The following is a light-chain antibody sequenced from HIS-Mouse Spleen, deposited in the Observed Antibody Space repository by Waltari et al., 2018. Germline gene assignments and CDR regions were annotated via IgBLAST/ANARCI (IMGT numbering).Light chain of an antibody. V-gene: IGLV2-11*01. J-gene: IGLJ2*01. CDR1: SSDVGGYNY. Sequence: QSALTQPRPVSGSPGQSVTISCPGTSSDVGGYNYVSWYQQPPGKAPKLMIYDVSKRPSGVPDRFSGSKSGNTASLTISGLQAEDEADYYCCSYAGSYPVVFGGGTKLTVL. CDR3: CSYAGSYPVV. CDR2: DVS.